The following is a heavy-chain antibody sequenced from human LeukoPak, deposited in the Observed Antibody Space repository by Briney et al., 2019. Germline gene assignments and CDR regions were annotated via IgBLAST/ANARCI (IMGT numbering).Heavy chain of an antibody. D-gene: IGHD1-26*01. CDR3: ARTSGSYSYYFDY. V-gene: IGHV3-30*02. J-gene: IGHJ4*02. CDR2: IRYDGSNK. CDR1: GFTFSSYG. Sequence: GGSLRLSCAASGFTFSSYGMHWVRQAPGKGLEWVAFIRYDGSNKYYADSVKGRFTISRDNSKNTLYLQMNSLRAEDTAVYYCARTSGSYSYYFDYWGQGTLVTVSS.